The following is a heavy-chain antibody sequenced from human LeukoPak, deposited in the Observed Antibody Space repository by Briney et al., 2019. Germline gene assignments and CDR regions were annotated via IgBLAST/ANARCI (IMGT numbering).Heavy chain of an antibody. J-gene: IGHJ4*02. CDR3: ARDANDFWSGYYPYYFDY. D-gene: IGHD3-3*01. CDR2: INPNSGGT. CDR1: GYTFTGYY. V-gene: IGHV1-2*02. Sequence: ASVKVSCKASGYTFTGYYMHWVRQAPGQGLEWMGWINPNSGGTNYAQKLQGRVTMTRDTSNSTAYMELSRLRSDDTAVYYCARDANDFWSGYYPYYFDYWGQGTLVTVSS.